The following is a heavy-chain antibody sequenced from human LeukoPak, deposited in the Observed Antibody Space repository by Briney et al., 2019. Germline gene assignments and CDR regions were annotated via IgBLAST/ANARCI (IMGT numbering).Heavy chain of an antibody. J-gene: IGHJ4*02. Sequence: PSETLSLTCTVSGGSISSYYWSWIRQPPGKGPEWIGYIYYSGSTNYNPSLKSRVTISVDTSKNQFSLKLSSVTAADTAVYYCARAPGGYDILTGYQSLYLFDYWGQGTLVTVSS. CDR3: ARAPGGYDILTGYQSLYLFDY. CDR1: GGSISSYY. CDR2: IYYSGST. V-gene: IGHV4-59*01. D-gene: IGHD3-9*01.